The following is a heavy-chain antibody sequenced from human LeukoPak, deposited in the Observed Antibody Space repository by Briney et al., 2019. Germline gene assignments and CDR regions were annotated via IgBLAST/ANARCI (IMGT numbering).Heavy chain of an antibody. V-gene: IGHV1-18*01. J-gene: IGHJ4*02. CDR2: ISGYNGNT. CDR3: ARERPAAGAEIDY. CDR1: GYTFTSYG. D-gene: IGHD6-13*01. Sequence: ASVKVSCKASGYTFTSYGVSWVRQAPGQGLEWMGWISGYNGNTNYAQKLLGRVTMTTDTSTSTTYMELRSLRSDDTAVYYCARERPAAGAEIDYWGQGTLVTVSS.